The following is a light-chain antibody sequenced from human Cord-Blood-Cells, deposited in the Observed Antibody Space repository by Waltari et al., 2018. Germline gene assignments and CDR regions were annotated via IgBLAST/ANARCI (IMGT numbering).Light chain of an antibody. CDR3: QQYNSYRT. V-gene: IGKV1-5*01. J-gene: IGKJ1*01. CDR1: QSISSW. CDR2: DAS. Sequence: TLSASVGDRVTITCRASQSISSWLAWYQQKPGKAPKLLIYDASSLESGVPSRFSGSGSGTEFTLTISSLQPDDFATYYCQQYNSYRTFGQGTKVEIK.